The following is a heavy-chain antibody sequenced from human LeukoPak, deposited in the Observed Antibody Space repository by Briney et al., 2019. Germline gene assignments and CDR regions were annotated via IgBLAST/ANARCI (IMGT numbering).Heavy chain of an antibody. CDR1: GFTFSSYA. V-gene: IGHV3-30-3*01. Sequence: GGSLRLSCAASGFTFSSYAMHWVSQAPGKGLEWVAVISYDGSNKYYADSVKGRFTISRDNSKNTLYLQMNSLRAEDTAVYYCARESITIFGVVRGHYYGMDVWGQGTTVTVSS. D-gene: IGHD3-3*01. J-gene: IGHJ6*02. CDR2: ISYDGSNK. CDR3: ARESITIFGVVRGHYYGMDV.